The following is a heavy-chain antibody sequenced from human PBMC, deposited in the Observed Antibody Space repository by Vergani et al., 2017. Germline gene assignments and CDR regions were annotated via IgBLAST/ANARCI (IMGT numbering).Heavy chain of an antibody. V-gene: IGHV1-46*01. D-gene: IGHD3-10*01. Sequence: QVQLVQSGAEVKKPGASVKVSCKASGYTFTSYYMHWVRQAPGQGLEWMGIINPSGGSTSYAQKFQGRVTMTRDTSTSTVYMELSSLRSEDTAVYYCARDGRFGEEAIGGVDYWGQGTLVTVSS. CDR3: ARDGRFGEEAIGGVDY. J-gene: IGHJ4*02. CDR2: INPSGGST. CDR1: GYTFTSYY.